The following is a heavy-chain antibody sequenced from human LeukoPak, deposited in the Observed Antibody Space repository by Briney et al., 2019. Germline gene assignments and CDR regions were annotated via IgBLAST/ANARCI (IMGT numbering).Heavy chain of an antibody. CDR3: TRVASYDILTGYYTLHYDY. J-gene: IGHJ4*02. CDR1: GFTFGSYS. D-gene: IGHD3-9*01. V-gene: IGHV3-21*01. Sequence: GGSLRLSCAASGFTFGSYSMNWVRQAPGKGLEWVSSISSSSHYIYSADSVKGRFTISRDNAKNSLYLQMNSLRAEDTAVYYCTRVASYDILTGYYTLHYDYWGQGTLVTVSS. CDR2: ISSSSHYI.